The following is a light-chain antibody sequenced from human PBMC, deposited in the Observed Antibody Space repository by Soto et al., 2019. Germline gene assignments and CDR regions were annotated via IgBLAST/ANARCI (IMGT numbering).Light chain of an antibody. CDR2: AAS. J-gene: IGKJ5*01. V-gene: IGKV1-12*01. CDR3: QQAQSFPIT. CDR1: QSITKY. Sequence: EIQMTQSPSSVSASVGDRVTITCRASQSITKYLVWYQQRPGEAPRVLISAASNLQSGVPSRFSGSGSGADFTLTINSLQPEDSATYFCQQAQSFPITFGQGTRLEIK.